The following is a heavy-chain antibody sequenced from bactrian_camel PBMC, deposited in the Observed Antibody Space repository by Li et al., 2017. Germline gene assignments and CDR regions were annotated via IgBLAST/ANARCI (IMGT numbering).Heavy chain of an antibody. V-gene: IGHV3S40*01. CDR3: AAVTTIGCPDQRGRFRY. Sequence: VQLVESGGGLVQPGGSLRLSCTASGFTATMGWFRQSPGREREGLASISGSGRGTLYADSLEGRFTISRDNAINTVYLDMNNLHLEDTAIYRCAAVTTIGCPDQRGRFRYWGQGTQVTVS. CDR2: ISGSGRGT. CDR1: GFTAT. J-gene: IGHJ6*01.